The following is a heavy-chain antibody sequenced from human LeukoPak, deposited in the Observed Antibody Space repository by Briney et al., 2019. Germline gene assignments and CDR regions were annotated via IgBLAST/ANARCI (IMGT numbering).Heavy chain of an antibody. J-gene: IGHJ4*02. CDR3: ARGEYSNSRSFDY. D-gene: IGHD6-6*01. V-gene: IGHV4-30-4*01. CDR2: IYYSGST. Sequence: SETLSLTCTVSGGSISSGDYYWSWIRQPPGKGLEWIGYIYYSGSTYYNPSLKSRVTISVDKSKNQFSLKLTSVTAADTAVYYCARGEYSNSRSFDYWGRGTLVTVSS. CDR1: GGSISSGDYY.